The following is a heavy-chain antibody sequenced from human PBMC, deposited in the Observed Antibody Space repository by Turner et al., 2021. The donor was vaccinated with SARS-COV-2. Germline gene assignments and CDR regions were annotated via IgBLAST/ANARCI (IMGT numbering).Heavy chain of an antibody. J-gene: IGHJ6*02. Sequence: QVQLVQSGAEVKKPGASVKVSCKAGGKRITDYYMHWVRQAPGQGLEWMGWINPSGGTHFAQKFQGRVTMTRAPSISTAYMELSRLTSDDTAVYYCAREIESGSLQVPLVWGPGTTVPVSS. CDR3: AREIESGSLQVPLV. D-gene: IGHD1-26*01. CDR1: GKRITDYY. CDR2: INPSGGT. V-gene: IGHV1-2*02.